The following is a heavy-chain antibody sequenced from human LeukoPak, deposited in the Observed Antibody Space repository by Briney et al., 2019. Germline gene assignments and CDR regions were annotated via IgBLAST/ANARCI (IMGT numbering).Heavy chain of an antibody. CDR3: ERSSGWYSFPDY. CDR2: LNQDAGEK. J-gene: IGHJ4*02. Sequence: PGGSLRLSCAASRFSFCISWMSWVRQAPGKGLEWVASLNQDAGEKHYVDSVKGRFTISRDNAENSLYLQINSLRAEDTAVYYCERSSGWYSFPDYWGQGTLVTVSS. D-gene: IGHD6-19*01. V-gene: IGHV3-7*01. CDR1: RFSFCISW.